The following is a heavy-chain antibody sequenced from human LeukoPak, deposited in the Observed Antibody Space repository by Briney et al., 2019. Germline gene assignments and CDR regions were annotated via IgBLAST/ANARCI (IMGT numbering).Heavy chain of an antibody. D-gene: IGHD3-10*01. CDR1: GFTFSIYG. CDR2: IWNDGSNK. CDR3: ARASGPFDY. Sequence: GGALRLSCAASGFTFSIYGMHWVRQAPGKGLEWVAVIWNDGSNKYYADSVKGRFTISRDNSKNTLYLQMNSLRAEDTAVYSCARASGPFDYWGQGTLVTVSS. J-gene: IGHJ4*02. V-gene: IGHV3-33*01.